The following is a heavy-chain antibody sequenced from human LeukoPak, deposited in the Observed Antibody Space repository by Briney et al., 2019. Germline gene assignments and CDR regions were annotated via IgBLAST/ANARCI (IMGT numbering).Heavy chain of an antibody. V-gene: IGHV1-46*01. D-gene: IGHD3-10*01. Sequence: ASVKVSCKASGYTFGAYYMHWVRQAPGQGLEWMGLINPTGSSTLYAQKFQGRVTMTRDMSTSTDYMELSSLRSEDTAIYYCTRDNSVGDIAWWFDPWGQGTLVTVSS. CDR1: GYTFGAYY. J-gene: IGHJ5*02. CDR2: INPTGSST. CDR3: TRDNSVGDIAWWFDP.